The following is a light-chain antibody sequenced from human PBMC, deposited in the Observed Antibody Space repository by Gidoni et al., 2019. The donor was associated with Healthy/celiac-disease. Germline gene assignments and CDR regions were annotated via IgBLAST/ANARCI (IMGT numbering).Light chain of an antibody. CDR3: QVWDSSSDHVV. CDR1: NIGSKS. CDR2: DDR. V-gene: IGLV3-21*02. J-gene: IGLJ2*01. Sequence: SYVLTQPPSVSVAPGQTARITCGGNNIGSKSVHWYQQKPGQAPVLVVYDDRDRPSGIPERFSGSNSGNTATLTISRVEAGDEADYYCQVWDSSSDHVVFGGGTKLTGL.